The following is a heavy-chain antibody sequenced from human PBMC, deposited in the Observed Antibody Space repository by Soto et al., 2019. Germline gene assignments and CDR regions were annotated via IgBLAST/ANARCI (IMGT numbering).Heavy chain of an antibody. D-gene: IGHD3-9*01. J-gene: IGHJ3*02. CDR2: ISYDGSNK. Sequence: QVQLVESGGGVVQPGRSLRLSCAASGFTFSSYGMHWVRQAPGKGLEWVAVISYDGSNKYYADSVKGRFTISRDNSKNTLYLQMNSLRAEDTDVYYCAKLLRYYDILTGTTEIDAFDIWGQGTMVTVSS. CDR3: AKLLRYYDILTGTTEIDAFDI. V-gene: IGHV3-30*18. CDR1: GFTFSSYG.